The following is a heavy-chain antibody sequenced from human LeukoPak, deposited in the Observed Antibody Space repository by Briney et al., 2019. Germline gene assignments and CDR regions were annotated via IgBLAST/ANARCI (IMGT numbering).Heavy chain of an antibody. CDR2: IYYSGST. CDR1: GGSISSGGYS. D-gene: IGHD4-4*01. V-gene: IGHV4-31*03. J-gene: IGHJ4*02. Sequence: PSETLSLTCTVSGGSISSGGYSWSWIRQHPGKGLEWIGYIYYSGSTYYNPSLKSRVTISVDTSKNQFSLKLSSVTAADTAVYYCARLTDYSNYPYFDYWGQGTLVTVSS. CDR3: ARLTDYSNYPYFDY.